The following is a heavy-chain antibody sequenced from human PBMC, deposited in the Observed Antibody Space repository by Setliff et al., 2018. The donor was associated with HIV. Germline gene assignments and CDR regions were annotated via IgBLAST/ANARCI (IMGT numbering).Heavy chain of an antibody. D-gene: IGHD3-22*01. CDR2: IYPGDFDT. CDR3: VRLFKGGRHYYDSSGYLSCMDV. J-gene: IGHJ6*03. CDR1: GHSFSNYY. V-gene: IGHV5-51*01. Sequence: GESLKISCKGSGHSFSNYYIGWVRQMPGKGLECMGVIYPGDFDTRYSPSFQGQVTISADKSISTAYLQWSSLKASDTAIYYCVRLFKGGRHYYDSSGYLSCMDVWGKGTTVTVSS.